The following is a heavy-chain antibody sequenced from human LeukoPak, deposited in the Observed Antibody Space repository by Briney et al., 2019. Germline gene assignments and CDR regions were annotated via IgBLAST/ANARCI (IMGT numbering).Heavy chain of an antibody. CDR3: AKDRLSRSTVTLSEYYFDY. Sequence: PGGSLRLSCAASGFTFSDYYMSWIRQAPGKGLEWVSYISSSGSTIYYADSVKGRFTISRDNSKNTLYLQMNSLGAEDTAVYYCAKDRLSRSTVTLSEYYFDYWGQGTLVTVSS. CDR2: ISSSGSTI. V-gene: IGHV3-11*04. J-gene: IGHJ4*02. D-gene: IGHD4-17*01. CDR1: GFTFSDYY.